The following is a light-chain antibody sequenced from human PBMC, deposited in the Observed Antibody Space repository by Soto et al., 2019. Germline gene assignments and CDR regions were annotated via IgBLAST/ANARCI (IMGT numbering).Light chain of an antibody. J-gene: IGLJ1*01. V-gene: IGLV2-14*01. CDR2: ELS. CDR1: SSDVG. CDR3: TSYTSSSTLV. Sequence: QAVVTQPASVSGSPGQSITISCTGTSSDVGVSWYQQHPGKAPKLMIYELSNRPSGVSNRFSGSKSGNTASLTISGLQAEDEADYYCTSYTSSSTLVFGTVTKLTVL.